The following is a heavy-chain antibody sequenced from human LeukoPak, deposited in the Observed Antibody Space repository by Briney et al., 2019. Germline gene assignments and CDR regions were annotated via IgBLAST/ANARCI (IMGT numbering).Heavy chain of an antibody. V-gene: IGHV3-20*04. D-gene: IGHD5-18*01. CDR2: INWNGGST. CDR1: GFTFDDYG. J-gene: IGHJ4*02. Sequence: GGSLRLSCAASGFTFDDYGMSCVRQAPGKGLEWVSGINWNGGSTGYADSIKGRFTISRDNAKNSLYLQMNSLRAEDTALYYCARRVDTAMALDCWGQGTLVTVSS. CDR3: ARRVDTAMALDC.